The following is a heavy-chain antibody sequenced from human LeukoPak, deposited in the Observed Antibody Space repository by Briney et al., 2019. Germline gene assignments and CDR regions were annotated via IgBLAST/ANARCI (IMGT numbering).Heavy chain of an antibody. V-gene: IGHV3-74*03. CDR3: AREGRVSGYDFDS. CDR2: INSDGSSI. J-gene: IGHJ4*02. Sequence: GGSLRLSCAASGFTFSSYWMHWVRQAPGKGLVWVSRINSDGSSITYADSVKGRFTISRDNAKNTLYLQMKSLRVEDTAVYYCAREGRVSGYDFDSWGQGALVTVSS. D-gene: IGHD5-12*01. CDR1: GFTFSSYW.